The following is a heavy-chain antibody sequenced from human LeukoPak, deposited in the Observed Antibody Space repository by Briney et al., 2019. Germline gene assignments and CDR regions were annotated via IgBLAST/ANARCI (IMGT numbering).Heavy chain of an antibody. V-gene: IGHV1-2*02. CDR2: INPNSGGT. Sequence: ASVKVSCKASGFTFTSYAINWVRQAPGQGLEWMGWINPNSGGTNYAQKFQGRVTMTRDTSISTAYMELSRLRSDDTAVYYCARGAPYSGSYKFDYWGQGTLVTVSS. J-gene: IGHJ4*02. CDR3: ARGAPYSGSYKFDY. D-gene: IGHD1-26*01. CDR1: GFTFTSYA.